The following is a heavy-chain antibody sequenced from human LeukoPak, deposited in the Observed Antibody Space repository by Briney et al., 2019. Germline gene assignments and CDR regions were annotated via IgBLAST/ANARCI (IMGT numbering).Heavy chain of an antibody. CDR1: GFTFSSYW. J-gene: IGHJ4*02. V-gene: IGHV3-7*01. Sequence: PGGSLRLSCAASGFTFSSYWMSWVRQAPGKGLEWVANIKQDGSERYYVDSVKGRFTISRDNAKNSLYLQMSSLRDEDTAVYYCARVKGSGSYYGYWGQGTLVTVSS. CDR3: ARVKGSGSYYGY. D-gene: IGHD3-10*01. CDR2: IKQDGSER.